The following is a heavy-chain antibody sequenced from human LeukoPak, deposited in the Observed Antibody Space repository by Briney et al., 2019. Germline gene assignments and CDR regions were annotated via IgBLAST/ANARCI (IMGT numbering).Heavy chain of an antibody. V-gene: IGHV1-18*01. CDR2: ISAYNGNT. J-gene: IGHJ5*02. CDR3: ARDYYENRTYAFLVGVFDP. Sequence: GASVKVSCKASGYTFTSYAMNWVRQAPGQGLEWMGWISAYNGNTYYAKKFQGRVTMTTDTSANTAYMELRRLRSDDTAVYYCARDYYENRTYAFLVGVFDPWGQGTLVTVSS. CDR1: GYTFTSYA. D-gene: IGHD3-22*01.